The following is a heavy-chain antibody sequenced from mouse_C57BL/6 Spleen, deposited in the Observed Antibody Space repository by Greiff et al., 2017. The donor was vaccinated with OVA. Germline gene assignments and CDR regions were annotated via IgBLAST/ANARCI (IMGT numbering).Heavy chain of an antibody. Sequence: DVKLVESGPGLVKPSQSLSLTCSVTGYSITSGYYWNWIRQFPGNKLEWMGYLRYDGSNNYNPSLKNRISIPRDPSKNQFFLKLNSVTTEDAATYYCARGDYDAGYWGQGTTLTVSS. V-gene: IGHV3-6*01. CDR3: ARGDYDAGY. CDR2: LRYDGSN. J-gene: IGHJ2*01. CDR1: GYSITSGYY. D-gene: IGHD2-4*01.